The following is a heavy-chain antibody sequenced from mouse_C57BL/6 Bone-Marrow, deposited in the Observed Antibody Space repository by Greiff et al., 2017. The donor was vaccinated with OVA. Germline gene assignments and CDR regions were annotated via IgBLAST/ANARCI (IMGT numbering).Heavy chain of an antibody. CDR2: IYPGSGST. J-gene: IGHJ1*03. D-gene: IGHD1-1*01. V-gene: IGHV1-55*01. CDR1: GYTFTSYW. CDR3: AREFDYYGSTYWHFDV. Sequence: QVQLQQPGAELVKPGASVKMSCKASGYTFTSYWITWVKQRPGQGLEWIGDIYPGSGSTNYNEKFKSKATLTVDTSSSTAYMQLSSLTSEDSAVYYCAREFDYYGSTYWHFDVWGTGTTVTVSS.